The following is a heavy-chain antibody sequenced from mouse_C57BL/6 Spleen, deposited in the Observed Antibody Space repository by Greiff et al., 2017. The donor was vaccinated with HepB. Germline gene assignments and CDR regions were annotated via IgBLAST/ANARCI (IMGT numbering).Heavy chain of an antibody. Sequence: VQLQQSGAELVKPGASVKLSCKASGYTFTSYWMQWVKQRPGQGLEWIGEIDPSDSYTNYNQKFKGKATLTVDTSSSTAYMQLSSLTSEDSAVYYCASLYYGSRAFAYWGQGTLVTVSA. CDR2: IDPSDSYT. CDR3: ASLYYGSRAFAY. CDR1: GYTFTSYW. V-gene: IGHV1-50*01. J-gene: IGHJ3*01. D-gene: IGHD1-1*01.